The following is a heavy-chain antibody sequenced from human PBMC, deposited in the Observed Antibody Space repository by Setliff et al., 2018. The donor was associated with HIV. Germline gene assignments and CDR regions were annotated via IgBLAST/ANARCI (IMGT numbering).Heavy chain of an antibody. V-gene: IGHV4-39*01. J-gene: IGHJ4*02. CDR2: IFYSRSA. CDR3: AKLLPAADMAREIDS. D-gene: IGHD2-2*01. Sequence: PSETLSLTCTVSGGSISSSNYYWGWIRQPPGKGREWIGSIFYSRSANYNPSLKSRVTISVDTSKNQFSLKLISVSAADTAVYYCAKLLPAADMAREIDSWGQGTLVTVSS. CDR1: GGSISSSNYY.